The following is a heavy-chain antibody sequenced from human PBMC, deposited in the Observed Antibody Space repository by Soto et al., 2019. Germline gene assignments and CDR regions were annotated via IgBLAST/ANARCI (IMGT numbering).Heavy chain of an antibody. CDR2: IYYSGDT. CDR1: GRSISSDSFY. D-gene: IGHD2-15*01. CDR3: ARNQPQRYCSGGTCRPAYGMDV. Sequence: SETLSLTCTVSGRSISSDSFYWAWIRQPPGKGLEWIGIIYYSGDTYYNPSLAGRLTMSVDTSNQFSLTLRSVTAADTALYYCARNQPQRYCSGGTCRPAYGMDVWGQGTTVTVSS. V-gene: IGHV4-39*01. J-gene: IGHJ6*02.